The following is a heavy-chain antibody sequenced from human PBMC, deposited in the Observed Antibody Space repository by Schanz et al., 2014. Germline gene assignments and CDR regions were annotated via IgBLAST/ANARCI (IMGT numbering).Heavy chain of an antibody. Sequence: EVQLVESGGGLVKPGGSLRLSCAASGFTFSSYAMHWVRQSPGKGLEWVSAINTADTTYYADSVKGRFTVSRDNSKNTVYLHMNSLRDEDTAVYYCAKDLNRVATAPQSWGQGTLVTVSS. V-gene: IGHV3-23*04. D-gene: IGHD5-12*01. CDR3: AKDLNRVATAPQS. J-gene: IGHJ5*02. CDR2: INTADTT. CDR1: GFTFSSYA.